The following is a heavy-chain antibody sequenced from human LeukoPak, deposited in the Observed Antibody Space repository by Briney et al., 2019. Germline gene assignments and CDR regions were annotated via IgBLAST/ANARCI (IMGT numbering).Heavy chain of an antibody. D-gene: IGHD6-19*01. J-gene: IGHJ5*02. Sequence: SETLSLTCAVYGGSFSGYYWSWIRQPPGKGLEWIGEINHSGSTNYNPSLKSRVTISVDTSKNQFSLKLSSVTAADTAVYYCARGSVAVSSWFDPWGQGTLVTVSS. CDR1: GGSFSGYY. V-gene: IGHV4-34*01. CDR3: ARGSVAVSSWFDP. CDR2: INHSGST.